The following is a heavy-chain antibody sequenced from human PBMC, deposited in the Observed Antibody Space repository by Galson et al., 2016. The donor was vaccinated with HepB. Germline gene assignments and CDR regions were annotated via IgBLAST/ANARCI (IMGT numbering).Heavy chain of an antibody. D-gene: IGHD3-22*01. V-gene: IGHV3-64*04. Sequence: SLRLSCAASGFTFSSYAMHWARQAPGKGLEYVSAISSNGGSTYYADSVKGRFTISRDNAKNSLYLQMNSLRAEDTAVYYCARATHTITYYYDSSGYKVDAFDIWGQGTMVTVSS. CDR2: ISSNGGST. CDR1: GFTFSSYA. CDR3: ARATHTITYYYDSSGYKVDAFDI. J-gene: IGHJ3*02.